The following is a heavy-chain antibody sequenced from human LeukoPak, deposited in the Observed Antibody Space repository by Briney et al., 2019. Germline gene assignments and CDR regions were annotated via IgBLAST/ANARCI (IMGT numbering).Heavy chain of an antibody. CDR1: GYTFTSYG. J-gene: IGHJ1*01. D-gene: IGHD4-17*01. CDR3: ARSDYGDYVAGEYFQH. CDR2: ISAHNGNT. V-gene: IGHV1-18*01. Sequence: GASVKVSCKASGYTFTSYGISWVRQAPGQGLAWMGWISAHNGNTNYAQKLQGRVTMTTDTSTSTAYMELRSLRSDDTAVYYCARSDYGDYVAGEYFQHWGQGTLVTVSS.